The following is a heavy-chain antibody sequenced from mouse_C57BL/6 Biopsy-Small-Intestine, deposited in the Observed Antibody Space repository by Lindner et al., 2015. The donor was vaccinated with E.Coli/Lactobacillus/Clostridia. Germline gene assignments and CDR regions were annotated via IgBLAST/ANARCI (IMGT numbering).Heavy chain of an antibody. J-gene: IGHJ4*01. Sequence: EVQLQESGPGLVKPSQTVFLTCTVTGISITTGNYRWSWIRQFPVNKLEWIGYIYYSGTITYNPSLTSRTTITRDTPKNQFFLEMNSLTAEDTATYYCARGDGNYYAMDYWGQGTSVTVSS. V-gene: IGHV3-5*01. CDR1: GISITTGNYR. CDR2: IYYSGTI. D-gene: IGHD2-1*01. CDR3: ARGDGNYYAMDY.